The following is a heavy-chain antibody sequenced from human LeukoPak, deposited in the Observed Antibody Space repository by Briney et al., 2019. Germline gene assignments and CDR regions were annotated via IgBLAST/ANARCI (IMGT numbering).Heavy chain of an antibody. CDR1: GYTFTSYY. CDR2: INPSGGST. D-gene: IGHD3-22*01. Sequence: GASVKVSCKASGYTFTSYYMHWVRQAPGQGLEWMGIINPSGGSTSYAQKFQGRVTMTRDTSTSTVYMELSSLRSEDTAVYYCARASRYYYDSSGYYYYYYYGMDVWGQGTTVTVSS. J-gene: IGHJ6*02. V-gene: IGHV1-46*01. CDR3: ARASRYYYDSSGYYYYYYYGMDV.